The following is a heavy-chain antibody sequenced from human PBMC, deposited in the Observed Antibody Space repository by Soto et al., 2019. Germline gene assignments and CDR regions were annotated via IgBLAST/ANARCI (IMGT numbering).Heavy chain of an antibody. V-gene: IGHV4-59*01. J-gene: IGHJ5*02. CDR3: ASSPYNWNYSWFDP. D-gene: IGHD1-7*01. CDR2: IYYSGST. CDR1: GGSISRYC. Sequence: KTSETLSLTCTVSGGSISRYCWSWIGQPPGKGLEWIGYIYYSGSTNYNPSLKSRVTISVDTSKNQFSLKLSSVTAADTAVYYCASSPYNWNYSWFDPWGQGTLVTVSS.